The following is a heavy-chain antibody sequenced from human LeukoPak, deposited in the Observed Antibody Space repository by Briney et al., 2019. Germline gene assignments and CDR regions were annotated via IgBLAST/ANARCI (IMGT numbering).Heavy chain of an antibody. CDR3: ARSNSGWYVGYYFDY. D-gene: IGHD6-19*01. V-gene: IGHV1-2*02. J-gene: IGHJ4*02. Sequence: ASVKVSCKASGYTFTGYYIHWVRQAPGQGLEWMAWINPNNGGTNSAQNFQGRVTMTRDTSISTAYMELSRLRSDDTAVYFCARSNSGWYVGYYFDYWGQGTLVTVSS. CDR1: GYTFTGYY. CDR2: INPNNGGT.